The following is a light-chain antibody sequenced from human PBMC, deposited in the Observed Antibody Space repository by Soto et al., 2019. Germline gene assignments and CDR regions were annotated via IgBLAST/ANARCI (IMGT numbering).Light chain of an antibody. CDR2: GNN. CDR3: QSYDSSLTNAV. CDR1: SSNIGAGYD. J-gene: IGLJ2*01. V-gene: IGLV1-40*01. Sequence: QSVLTQPPSVSGAPGQTITISCTGSSSNIGAGYDVHWYQQLPGRAPKLVIYGNNNRPSGVPDRFSGSKSGTSVSLAITGLRAEDEADYHCQSYDSSLTNAVFGGGTKLTVL.